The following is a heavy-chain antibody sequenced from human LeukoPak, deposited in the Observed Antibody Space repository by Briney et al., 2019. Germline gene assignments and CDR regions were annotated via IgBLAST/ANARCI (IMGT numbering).Heavy chain of an antibody. CDR3: AKTNGYYSD. CDR1: GFTFSSYG. Sequence: GGSLRLSCAASGFTFSSYGMNWVRQAPGKGLEWVSGISGSGGTTYYADSVKGRFTISRDNSKNSLSLQVSSLRAEDTAVYYSAKTNGYYSDWGQGTLVTVSS. V-gene: IGHV3-23*01. D-gene: IGHD3-22*01. J-gene: IGHJ4*02. CDR2: ISGSGGTT.